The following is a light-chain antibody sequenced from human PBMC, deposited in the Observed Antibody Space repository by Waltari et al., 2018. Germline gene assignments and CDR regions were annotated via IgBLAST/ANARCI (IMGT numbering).Light chain of an antibody. CDR3: SSYRGSDNSVV. V-gene: IGLV2-14*03. CDR1: RSAAGGYNY. J-gene: IGLJ2*01. Sequence: QYALTQPASVSGSPGQSITISCTGTRSAAGGYNYVSWDQQTPGKAPKLMIYDVSNRPSWVSYRFSGSKSGNTASLTISGLQAEDEADYYCSSYRGSDNSVVFGGGTKLTVL. CDR2: DVS.